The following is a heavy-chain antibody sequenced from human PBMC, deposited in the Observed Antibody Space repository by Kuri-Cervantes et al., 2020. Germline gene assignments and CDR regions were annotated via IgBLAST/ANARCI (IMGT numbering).Heavy chain of an antibody. D-gene: IGHD3-22*01. J-gene: IGHJ4*02. Sequence: SVKVSCKASGYTFTGYYMHWVRQAPGQGLEWMGGIIPIFGTANYAQKFQGRVTITADKSTSTAYMELSSLRSEDTAVYYCAKEAHSSGYLGFWGQGTLVTVSS. CDR1: GYTFTGYY. CDR2: IIPIFGTA. CDR3: AKEAHSSGYLGF. V-gene: IGHV1-69*06.